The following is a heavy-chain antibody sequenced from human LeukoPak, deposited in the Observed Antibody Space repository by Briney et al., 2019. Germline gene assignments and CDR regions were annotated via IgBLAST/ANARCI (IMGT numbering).Heavy chain of an antibody. D-gene: IGHD3-3*01. J-gene: IGHJ6*02. V-gene: IGHV4-39*01. Sequence: SETLSLTCTVSGGSISSSSYYWGWIRQPPGKGLEWIGRIYYSGSTYYNPSLKSRVTISVDTSKNQFSLKLSSVTAADTAVYYCARNTFIPTYYDFWSGSPSSYGMDVWGQGTTVTVSS. CDR2: IYYSGST. CDR1: GGSISSSSYY. CDR3: ARNTFIPTYYDFWSGSPSSYGMDV.